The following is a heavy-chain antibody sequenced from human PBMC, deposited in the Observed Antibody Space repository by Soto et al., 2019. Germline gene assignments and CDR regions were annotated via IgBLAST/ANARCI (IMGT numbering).Heavy chain of an antibody. J-gene: IGHJ5*02. CDR1: GFTFSSYA. CDR3: VKDFVYYDSSGHPGFDP. D-gene: IGHD3-22*01. CDR2: ISSNGGST. Sequence: GGSLRLSCSASGFTFSSYAMHWVRQAPGKGLEYVSAISSNGGSTYYADSVKGRFTISRDNSKNTLYLQMSSLRAEDTAVYYCVKDFVYYDSSGHPGFDPWGQGTLVTVSS. V-gene: IGHV3-64D*06.